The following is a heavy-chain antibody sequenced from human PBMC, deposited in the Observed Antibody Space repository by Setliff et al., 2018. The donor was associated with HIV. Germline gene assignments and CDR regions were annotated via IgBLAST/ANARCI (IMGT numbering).Heavy chain of an antibody. CDR1: GYTFTTYP. CDR2: INTNAGNS. Sequence: ASVKVSCKASGYTFTTYPMNWVRQAPGQGLEWMGWINTNAGNSIYAQGFTGRFVFSFDTSDSTAYLQISDLKAEDTAVYYCARGRGYDFWSGYHELTFYLDYWGQGSLVTVSS. J-gene: IGHJ4*02. D-gene: IGHD3-3*01. V-gene: IGHV7-4-1*02. CDR3: ARGRGYDFWSGYHELTFYLDY.